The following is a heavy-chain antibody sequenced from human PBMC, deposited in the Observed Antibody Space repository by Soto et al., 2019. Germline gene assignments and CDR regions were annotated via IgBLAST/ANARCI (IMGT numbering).Heavy chain of an antibody. CDR1: GYTFFTYT. CDR3: ARDGGGYFSSGSYSVHWFDP. Sequence: ASVKVSCKASGYTFFTYTMHWVRQAPGQRLEWIGCINAGNANTRYSQKFQGRVTITRDTFATTVYMDLSSLTSEDTAMYYCARDGGGYFSSGSYSVHWFDPWG. J-gene: IGHJ5*02. CDR2: INAGNANT. D-gene: IGHD3-10*01. V-gene: IGHV1-3*01.